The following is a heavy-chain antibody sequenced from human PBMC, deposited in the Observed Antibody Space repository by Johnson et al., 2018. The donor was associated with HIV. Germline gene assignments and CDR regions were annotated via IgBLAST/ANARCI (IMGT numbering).Heavy chain of an antibody. CDR3: AKDQFRSPGGEAFDM. D-gene: IGHD3-16*01. CDR2: IYSGGST. V-gene: IGHV3-66*01. Sequence: VQLVESGGGLVKPGGSLRLSCAASGFTFSNAWMSWVRQAPGKGLEWVSVIYSGGSTYYADSVKGRFTISRDNSKNTLYLQMNSLRAEDTAVYYCAKDQFRSPGGEAFDMWGQGTMVTVSS. J-gene: IGHJ3*02. CDR1: GFTFSNAW.